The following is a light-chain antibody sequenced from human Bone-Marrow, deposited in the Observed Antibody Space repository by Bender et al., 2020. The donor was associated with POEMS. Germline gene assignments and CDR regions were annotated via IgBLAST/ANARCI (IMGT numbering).Light chain of an antibody. CDR2: EVS. CDR3: QSYDNSLGGWV. Sequence: QSALTQPPSASGSPGQSVTISCTGTSSDVGDYNYVSWYQQHPGKAPKVMIYEVSKRPSGVPDRFSGSKSGTSASLAITGLQAEDEGDYYCQSYDNSLGGWVFGGGTKLTVL. V-gene: IGLV2-8*01. J-gene: IGLJ3*02. CDR1: SSDVGDYNY.